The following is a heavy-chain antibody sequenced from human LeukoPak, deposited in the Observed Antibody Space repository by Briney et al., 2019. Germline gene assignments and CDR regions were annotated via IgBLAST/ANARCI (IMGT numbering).Heavy chain of an antibody. J-gene: IGHJ4*02. D-gene: IGHD5-24*01. V-gene: IGHV1-69*13. CDR1: GGTFSSYA. CDR2: IIPIFGTA. Sequence: SVKVSCKASGGTFSSYAISWVRQAPGQGLEWMGGIIPIFGTANYAQKFQGRVTITADESTSTAYMELSSLRSEDTAVYYCARGIRWLQLTYFDCWGQGTLVTVSS. CDR3: ARGIRWLQLTYFDC.